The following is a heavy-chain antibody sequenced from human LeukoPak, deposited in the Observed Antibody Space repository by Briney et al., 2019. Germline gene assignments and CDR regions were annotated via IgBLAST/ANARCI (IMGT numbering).Heavy chain of an antibody. D-gene: IGHD3-10*01. CDR1: GGSISSSSYY. CDR2: IYYSGST. CDR3: ARGGEKFGERFWFDP. J-gene: IGHJ5*02. V-gene: IGHV4-39*01. Sequence: SETLSLTCTVSGGSISSSSYYWGWIRQPPGKGLEWIGSIYYSGSTYYNPSLKSRVAISVDTSKNQLSLKLSSVTAADTAVYYCARGGEKFGERFWFDPWGQGTLVTVSS.